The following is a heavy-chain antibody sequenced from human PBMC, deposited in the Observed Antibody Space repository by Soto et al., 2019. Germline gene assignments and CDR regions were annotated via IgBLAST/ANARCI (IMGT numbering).Heavy chain of an antibody. V-gene: IGHV3-66*01. D-gene: IGHD1-26*01. J-gene: IGHJ6*02. CDR1: GFTVSSNY. CDR3: ARERRPQVDGMDV. Sequence: GESLKISCAASGFTVSSNYMSWVRQAPGKGLEWVSVIYSGGSTYYADSVKGRFTISRDNSKNTLYLQMNSLRAEDTAVYYCARERRPQVDGMDVWGQGTTVTVSS. CDR2: IYSGGST.